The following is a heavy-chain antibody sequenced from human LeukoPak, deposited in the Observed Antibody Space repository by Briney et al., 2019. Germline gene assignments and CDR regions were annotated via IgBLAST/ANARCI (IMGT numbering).Heavy chain of an antibody. Sequence: PGGSLRLSCVASGITFSRHGMDWVRQAPGKGLEWVAVIADDGGVKQYADSVKGRFTVSRDNSKSTLYLQMNGLSVEDTAMYYCAREATWGEWYFDHWGQGTPVTVSS. D-gene: IGHD3-3*01. J-gene: IGHJ4*02. V-gene: IGHV3-30*03. CDR1: GITFSRHG. CDR2: IADDGGVK. CDR3: AREATWGEWYFDH.